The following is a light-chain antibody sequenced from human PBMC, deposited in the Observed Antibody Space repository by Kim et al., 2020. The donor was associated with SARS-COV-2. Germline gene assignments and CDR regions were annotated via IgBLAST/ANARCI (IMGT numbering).Light chain of an antibody. CDR2: WAS. CDR1: QSVLSNSNNKNY. J-gene: IGKJ4*01. Sequence: ATITCKSSQSVLSNSNNKNYLAWYQQKPGQPPRLLIYWASTRELGVPDRFSGSGSGTDFTLTISNLQAEDVAIYCCQQYFTVPLTFGGGTKVDIK. V-gene: IGKV4-1*01. CDR3: QQYFTVPLT.